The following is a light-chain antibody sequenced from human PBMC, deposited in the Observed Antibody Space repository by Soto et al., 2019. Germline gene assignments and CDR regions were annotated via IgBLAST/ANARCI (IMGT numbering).Light chain of an antibody. CDR1: SSDVGGYNY. Sequence: QSALTQPASVSGSPRQWITSSCTGTSSDVGGYNYVSWYQQHPGKAPKLMIYDVSNRPPGVSNRFSGSTSSNTASLTISGLQAEDAADYYFRSSTSSSTLYVFATGTKVPV. CDR2: DVS. J-gene: IGLJ1*01. CDR3: RSSTSSSTLYV. V-gene: IGLV2-14*01.